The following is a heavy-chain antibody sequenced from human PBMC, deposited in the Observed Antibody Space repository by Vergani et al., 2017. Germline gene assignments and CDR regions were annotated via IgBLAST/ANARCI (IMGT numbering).Heavy chain of an antibody. Sequence: QLQLQESGPGLVKPSETLSLTCTVSGGSLSSSSYYWGWIRHPPGKGLEWIGSIYYSGGTYYNPSLKSRVTISVDTSKNQFSLKLSSVTAADTAVYYCARGVAVAGTNWFDPWGQGTLVTVSS. D-gene: IGHD6-19*01. CDR3: ARGVAVAGTNWFDP. CDR1: GGSLSSSSYY. CDR2: IYYSGGT. V-gene: IGHV4-39*07. J-gene: IGHJ5*02.